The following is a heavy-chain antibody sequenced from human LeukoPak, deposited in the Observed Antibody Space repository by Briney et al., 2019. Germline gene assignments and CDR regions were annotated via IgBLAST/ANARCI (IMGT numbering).Heavy chain of an antibody. CDR1: GGSISNFY. CDR2: IYSSGST. CDR3: ARETTGAGTARPFDY. Sequence: PSETPSLTCTVSGGSISNFYWSWIRQPAGKTLEWIGRIYSSGSTNYNPSLKSRVTMSVDTSKNQFSLMLGSVTAADTAVYFCARETTGAGTARPFDYWGQGTLVTVSS. V-gene: IGHV4-4*07. D-gene: IGHD6-13*01. J-gene: IGHJ4*02.